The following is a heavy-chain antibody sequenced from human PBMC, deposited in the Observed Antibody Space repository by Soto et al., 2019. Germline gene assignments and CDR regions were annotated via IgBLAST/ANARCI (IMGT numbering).Heavy chain of an antibody. CDR1: GFTFTNYA. D-gene: IGHD6-13*01. CDR2: ISGGGSIT. V-gene: IGHV3-23*01. J-gene: IGHJ4*02. CDR3: ANTIRGGYSSSWYYFDY. Sequence: EVPLLESGGDLVQPGGSLRLSCAASGFTFTNYAMTWVRQAPGKGLEWVSTISGGGSITYYADSLKGRFTISRDNSKNILYLPISTLTAEDTAVYYCANTIRGGYSSSWYYFDYWGQGTLVTVSS.